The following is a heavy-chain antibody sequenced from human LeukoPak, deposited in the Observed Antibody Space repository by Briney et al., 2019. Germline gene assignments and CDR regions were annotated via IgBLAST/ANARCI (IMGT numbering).Heavy chain of an antibody. J-gene: IGHJ4*02. Sequence: GGSLRLSCAASGFTFSSYAMSWVRQAPGKGLEWVSAISGSGGSTYYADSVKGRFTISGDNSKNTLYLQMNSLRAEDTAVYYCAKDRGYRSDYGGTDYWGQGTLVTVSS. V-gene: IGHV3-23*01. D-gene: IGHD4-23*01. CDR2: ISGSGGST. CDR3: AKDRGYRSDYGGTDY. CDR1: GFTFSSYA.